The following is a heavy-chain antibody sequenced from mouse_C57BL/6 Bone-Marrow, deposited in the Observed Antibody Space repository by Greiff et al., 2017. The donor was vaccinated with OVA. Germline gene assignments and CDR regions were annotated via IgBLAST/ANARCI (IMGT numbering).Heavy chain of an antibody. D-gene: IGHD4-1*01. CDR3: ARGGTRPFAY. CDR2: INPSTGGT. V-gene: IGHV1-42*01. CDR1: GYSFTGYY. J-gene: IGHJ3*01. Sequence: EVKLQESGPELVKPGASVKISCKASGYSFTGYYMNWVKQSPEKSLEWIGEINPSTGGTTYNQKFKAKATLTVDKSSSTAYMQLKSLTSEDSAVYYCARGGTRPFAYWGQGTLVTVSA.